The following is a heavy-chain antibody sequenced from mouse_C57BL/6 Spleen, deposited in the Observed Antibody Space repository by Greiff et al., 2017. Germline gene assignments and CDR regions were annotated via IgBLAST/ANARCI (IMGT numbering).Heavy chain of an antibody. Sequence: EVQLQQSGTVLARPGASVKMSCKTSGYTFTSYWMHWVKQRPGQGLEWIGAIYPGNSDTSYNQKFKGKAKLTAVTSASTAYMELSSLTNEDSAVYYCTRGDYDGAWFVYWGQGTLVTVSA. CDR2: IYPGNSDT. CDR1: GYTFTSYW. J-gene: IGHJ3*01. D-gene: IGHD2-4*01. CDR3: TRGDYDGAWFVY. V-gene: IGHV1-5*01.